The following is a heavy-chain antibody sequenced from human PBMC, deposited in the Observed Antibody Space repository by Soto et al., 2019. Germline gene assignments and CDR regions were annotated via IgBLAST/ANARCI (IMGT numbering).Heavy chain of an antibody. Sequence: SETLSLTCAVYGGSFSGYYWSWIRQPPGKGLEWIGEINHSGSTNYNPSLKSRVTISVDTSKNQFSLKLSSVTAADTAVYYCARGGITIFGVVIMDNWFDPWGQGTLVTVSS. V-gene: IGHV4-34*01. J-gene: IGHJ5*02. D-gene: IGHD3-3*01. CDR2: INHSGST. CDR1: GGSFSGYY. CDR3: ARGGITIFGVVIMDNWFDP.